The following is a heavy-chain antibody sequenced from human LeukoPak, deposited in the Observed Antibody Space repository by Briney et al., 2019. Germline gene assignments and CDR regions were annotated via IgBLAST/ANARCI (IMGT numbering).Heavy chain of an antibody. CDR2: IYYRGST. CDR1: GGSISSGDYY. CDR3: ARDHTRGIAAAGL. Sequence: NSSETPSLTCTVSGGSISSGDYYWSWIRQPPGKGLEWIGYIYYRGSTYYNPSLKSRVTISVDTSKNQFSLKLSSVTAADTAVYYCARDHTRGIAAAGLWGQGTLVTVSS. V-gene: IGHV4-30-4*01. D-gene: IGHD6-13*01. J-gene: IGHJ4*02.